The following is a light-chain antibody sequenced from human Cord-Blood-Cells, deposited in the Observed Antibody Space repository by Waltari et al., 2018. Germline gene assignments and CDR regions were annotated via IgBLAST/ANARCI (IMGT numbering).Light chain of an antibody. CDR3: SSYAGSNNFVV. J-gene: IGLJ2*01. CDR2: EVS. CDR1: SSDVGGYNY. V-gene: IGLV2-8*01. Sequence: QSALTQPPSASGSPGQSVTISCPGTSSDVGGYNYVSWYQQPPGKAPTLMIYEVSKRPAGVPDRFSGSRSGSTASLTVSGLQAEDEADYYCSSYAGSNNFVVVGGGTKLTVL.